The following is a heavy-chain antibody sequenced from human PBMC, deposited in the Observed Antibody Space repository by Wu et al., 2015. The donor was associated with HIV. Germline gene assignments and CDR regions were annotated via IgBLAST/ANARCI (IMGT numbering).Heavy chain of an antibody. V-gene: IGHV1-2*02. D-gene: IGHD1-26*01. Sequence: QVQLVQSGAEVKKPGASVKVSCKTSGYTFTVNYINWVRQAPGQGLEWMGWINPDGGGTRYAQKFQGRVTMSRDTSISTAYMELTTLRSDDTAVYYCVRGSNPPSDWGQGTLVTVSS. CDR1: GYTFTVNY. CDR3: VRGSNPPSD. CDR2: INPDGGGT. J-gene: IGHJ4*02.